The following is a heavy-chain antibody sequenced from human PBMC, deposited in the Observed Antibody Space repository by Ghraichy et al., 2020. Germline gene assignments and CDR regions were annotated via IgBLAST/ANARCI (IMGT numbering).Heavy chain of an antibody. Sequence: GGSLRLSCAASGFTFSNYWMSWVRQAPGKGLEWVASIKQDGSDKFYVDSVKGRFTISRDNAKNSLYLQMNSLRAEDTAVYYCARDLLHYYGSGSYQGGQGTLVTVSS. D-gene: IGHD3-10*01. V-gene: IGHV3-7*03. CDR1: GFTFSNYW. CDR3: ARDLLHYYGSGSYQ. J-gene: IGHJ4*02. CDR2: IKQDGSDK.